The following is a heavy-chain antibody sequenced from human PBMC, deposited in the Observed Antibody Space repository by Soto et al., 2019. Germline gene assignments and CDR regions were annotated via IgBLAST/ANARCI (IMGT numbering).Heavy chain of an antibody. J-gene: IGHJ4*02. Sequence: SETLSLTCTVSGGSISIGGYYWSWIRQHPGKGLEWIGYIYYSGSTYYNPSLKSRVTISVDTSKNQFSLKLSSVTAADTAVYYCARDRVDYVFDYWRQGTLVTVSS. V-gene: IGHV4-31*03. CDR1: GGSISIGGYY. D-gene: IGHD4-17*01. CDR2: IYYSGST. CDR3: ARDRVDYVFDY.